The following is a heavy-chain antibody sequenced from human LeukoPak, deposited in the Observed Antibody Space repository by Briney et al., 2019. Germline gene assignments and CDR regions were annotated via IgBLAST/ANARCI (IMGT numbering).Heavy chain of an antibody. D-gene: IGHD6-13*01. CDR1: GFTVSSNY. V-gene: IGHV3-66*04. Sequence: GGSLRLSCAASGFTVSSNYMSWVRQAPGKGLEWVSVIYSGGSTYYADSVKGRFTISRDNSKNTLYLQMNSLRAEDTAVYYCARLVAGSSWLNYYYYYMDVWGKGTTVTISS. CDR2: IYSGGST. CDR3: ARLVAGSSWLNYYYYYMDV. J-gene: IGHJ6*03.